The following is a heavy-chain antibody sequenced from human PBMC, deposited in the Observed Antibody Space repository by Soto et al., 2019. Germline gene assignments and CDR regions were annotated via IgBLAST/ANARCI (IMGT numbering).Heavy chain of an antibody. D-gene: IGHD3-10*01. CDR2: INAGNGNT. J-gene: IGHJ4*02. V-gene: IGHV1-3*01. CDR1: GYTFTSYA. CDR3: ASTTMVRGVITYYFDY. Sequence: ASVKVSCKASGYTFTSYAMHWVRQAPGQRLEWMGWINAGNGNTKYSQKFQGRVTITRDTSASTAYMGLSSLRSEDTAVYYCASTTMVRGVITYYFDYWGQGTLVPSPQ.